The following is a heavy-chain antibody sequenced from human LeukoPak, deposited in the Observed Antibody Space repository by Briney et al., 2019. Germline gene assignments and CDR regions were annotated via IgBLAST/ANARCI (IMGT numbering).Heavy chain of an antibody. J-gene: IGHJ4*02. D-gene: IGHD6-13*01. CDR1: GFSFSSFA. CDR3: ARDQRIAATLYYFDY. V-gene: IGHV3-23*01. Sequence: PGGALRLSCAASGFSFSSFAVSWVRQAPGKGLEWVSAITVGGSNTYYAHSLRGRFTLSRDNSKNTQYLQMSSLRAEDTAVYYCARDQRIAATLYYFDYWGQGTLVTVSS. CDR2: ITVGGSNT.